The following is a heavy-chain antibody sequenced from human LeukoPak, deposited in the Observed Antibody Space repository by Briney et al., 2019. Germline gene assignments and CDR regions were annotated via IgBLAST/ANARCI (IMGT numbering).Heavy chain of an antibody. Sequence: GESLKISCKGSGYSFTSNWIGWVRQMPGKGLEWMGIVNPADSDPRYNPSFQGQVTMSADKSTSTAYLQWSSLKASDTAMYYWARRMDSSGDQYYFDYWGQGTLVTVSS. CDR3: ARRMDSSGDQYYFDY. CDR2: VNPADSDP. CDR1: GYSFTSNW. V-gene: IGHV5-51*01. D-gene: IGHD6-19*01. J-gene: IGHJ4*02.